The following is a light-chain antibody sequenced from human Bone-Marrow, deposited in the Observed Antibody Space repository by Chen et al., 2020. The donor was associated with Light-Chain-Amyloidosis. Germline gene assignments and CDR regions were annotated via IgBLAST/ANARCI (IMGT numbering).Light chain of an antibody. CDR3: QSADSSGTYEVI. CDR1: DLPTKY. Sequence: SYELTQPPSVPVSPGQTARITCSGDDLPTKYAYWYQQKPGQAPVLVIHRDTERPSGISERFSGSSSGTTATLTISGVQAEDEADYRCQSADSSGTYEVIFGGGTKLTVL. J-gene: IGLJ2*01. V-gene: IGLV3-25*03. CDR2: RDT.